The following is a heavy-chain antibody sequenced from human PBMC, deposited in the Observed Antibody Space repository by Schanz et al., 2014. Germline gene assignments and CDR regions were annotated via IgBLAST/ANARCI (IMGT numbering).Heavy chain of an antibody. CDR2: ISDSGTYT. J-gene: IGHJ4*02. Sequence: QVQLVESGGGLVKPGGSLRLSCAASGFVFGDYYMTWIRQAPGKGLEWLSYISDSGTYTNYADSVKGRFTISRDNAKSSLYLQMNSLRAEDTAVYHCVSSGSYSSYAFWGQGTLVTVSS. CDR3: VSSGSYSSYAF. D-gene: IGHD3-10*01. V-gene: IGHV3-11*06. CDR1: GFVFGDYY.